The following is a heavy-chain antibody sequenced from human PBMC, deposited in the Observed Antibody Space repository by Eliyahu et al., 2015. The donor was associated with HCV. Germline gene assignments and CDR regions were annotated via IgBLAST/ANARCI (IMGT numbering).Heavy chain of an antibody. CDR2: IYYSGST. CDR3: ARRISRGWFDP. V-gene: IGHV4-39*01. J-gene: IGHJ5*02. CDR1: GXSISSSSYY. Sequence: QLQLQESGPGLGKPSXTXSLTXXVPGXSISSSSYYWGWIRQPPGKGLEWIGSIYYSGSTYYNPSLKSRVTISVDTSKNQFSLKLSSVTAADTAVYYCARRISRGWFDPWGQGTLVTVSS.